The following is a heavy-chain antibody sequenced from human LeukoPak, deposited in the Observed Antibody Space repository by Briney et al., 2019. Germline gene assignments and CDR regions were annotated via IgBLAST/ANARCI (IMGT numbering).Heavy chain of an antibody. J-gene: IGHJ4*02. Sequence: PGGSLRLSCTVSGFTLRSYCMKWVRQAPGKGLEWVSYISGSSSTIYYADSVKGRFTISRDNAKNSLYLQMYSLRAEDTAVYYCATPFDYWGQGTLVTVSS. CDR3: ATPFDY. CDR2: ISGSSSTI. V-gene: IGHV3-48*01. CDR1: GFTLRSYC.